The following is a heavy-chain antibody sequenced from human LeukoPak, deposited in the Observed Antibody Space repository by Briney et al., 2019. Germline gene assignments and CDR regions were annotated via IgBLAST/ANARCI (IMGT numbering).Heavy chain of an antibody. J-gene: IGHJ6*02. CDR2: INPNSGGT. CDR1: GYTFTGYY. V-gene: IGHV1-2*02. D-gene: IGHD2-2*01. Sequence: ASVKVSCKASGYTFTGYYMHWVRQAPGQGLEWMGWINPNSGGTNYAQKFQGRVTMTRDTSISTAYMELSRLRSDDTAVYYCARVIYSARGYCSSTSCSTGGMDVWGQGTTVTVSS. CDR3: ARVIYSARGYCSSTSCSTGGMDV.